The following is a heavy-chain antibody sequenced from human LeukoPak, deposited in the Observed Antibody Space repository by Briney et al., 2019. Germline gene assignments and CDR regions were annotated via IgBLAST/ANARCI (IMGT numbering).Heavy chain of an antibody. J-gene: IGHJ4*02. Sequence: PSETLSLTCAVYGGSFSGYYWGWIRQPPGKGLEWIGEINHSGSTNYNPSLKSRVTISVDTSKNQFSLKLSSVTAADTAVYYCAREGRITMVRGVIIHWGQGTLVTVSS. V-gene: IGHV4-34*01. CDR3: AREGRITMVRGVIIH. CDR1: GGSFSGYY. CDR2: INHSGST. D-gene: IGHD3-10*01.